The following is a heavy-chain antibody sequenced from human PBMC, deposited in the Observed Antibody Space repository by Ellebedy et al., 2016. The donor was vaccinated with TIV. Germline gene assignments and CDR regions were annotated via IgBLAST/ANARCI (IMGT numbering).Heavy chain of an antibody. CDR2: ISSSSSTI. J-gene: IGHJ4*02. CDR3: ARDVQELYYDSSGSPDY. D-gene: IGHD3-22*01. CDR1: GFTFSNYA. V-gene: IGHV3-48*02. Sequence: GESLKISCAASGFTFSNYAFYWVRQAPGKGLEWGSYISSSSSTIYYADSVKGRFTISRDNAKNSLYLQMNSLRDEDTAVYYCARDVQELYYDSSGSPDYWGQGTLVTVSS.